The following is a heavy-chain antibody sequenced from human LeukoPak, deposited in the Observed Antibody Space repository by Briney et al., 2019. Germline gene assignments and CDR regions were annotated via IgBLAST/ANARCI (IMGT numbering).Heavy chain of an antibody. J-gene: IGHJ4*02. Sequence: PSETLSLTCTVSGGSISSSSYYWGWIRHPPGKGLEWIGSIYYSGSTNYNPSLKSQVPISVNTSNNQFSLKLSSVTAPDTAVYYCARVRASSWYPHYFAYWGQGTLVTASS. CDR1: GGSISSSSYY. CDR2: IYYSGST. D-gene: IGHD6-13*01. V-gene: IGHV4-39*07. CDR3: ARVRASSWYPHYFAY.